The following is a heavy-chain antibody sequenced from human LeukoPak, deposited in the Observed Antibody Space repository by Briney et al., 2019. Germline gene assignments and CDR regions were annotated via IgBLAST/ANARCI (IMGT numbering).Heavy chain of an antibody. Sequence: PSQTLSLTCTVSGGSISSGGYYWSWIRQHPGKGLEWIGYIYYSGSTYYNPSLKSRVTISVDTSKNQLSLKLSSVTAADTAVYYCARDYPPGIDDYGMDVWGQGTTVTVSS. CDR3: ARDYPPGIDDYGMDV. J-gene: IGHJ6*02. D-gene: IGHD2-15*01. CDR1: GGSISSGGYY. V-gene: IGHV4-31*03. CDR2: IYYSGST.